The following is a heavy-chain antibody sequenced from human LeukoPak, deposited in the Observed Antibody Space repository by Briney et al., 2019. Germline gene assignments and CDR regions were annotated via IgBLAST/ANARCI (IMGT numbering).Heavy chain of an antibody. V-gene: IGHV1-69*05. CDR2: IIPIFGTA. J-gene: IGHJ4*02. CDR1: GVTFSSYA. CDR3: ASRDSSGWSDFDY. D-gene: IGHD6-19*01. Sequence: SVKVSCKASGVTFSSYAISWVRQAPGQGLEWMGGIIPIFGTANYAQKFQGRVTMTRNTSISTAYMELSSLRSEDTAVYYCASRDSSGWSDFDYWGQGTLVTVSS.